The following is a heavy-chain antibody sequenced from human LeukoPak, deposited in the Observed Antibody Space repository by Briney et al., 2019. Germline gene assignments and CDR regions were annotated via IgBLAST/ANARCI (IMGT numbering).Heavy chain of an antibody. Sequence: GGSLRLSCAASGSTFTTYALHWIRQVPGTGLEWVAAITSDGSKKYYANSVKGRFTISRDNSKNTLYLQMNSLRADDTAVYFCARTSLHYFGSGSYSLDGFDIWGQGTMVTVSS. J-gene: IGHJ3*02. V-gene: IGHV3-30-3*01. CDR1: GSTFTTYA. CDR2: ITSDGSKK. D-gene: IGHD3-10*01. CDR3: ARTSLHYFGSGSYSLDGFDI.